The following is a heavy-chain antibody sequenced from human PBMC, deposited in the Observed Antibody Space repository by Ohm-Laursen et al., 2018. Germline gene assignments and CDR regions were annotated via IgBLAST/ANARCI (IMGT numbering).Heavy chain of an antibody. V-gene: IGHV6-1*01. Sequence: QTLSLTCAFSGDSVSSNRAAWNWIRHSPSRGLEWLGRTYYRSKGYNDYAVSVKSRITINPDTSKNQFSLQLNSVTPEDTAVYYCARARANYDILTGYYNWFDPWGQGTLVTVSS. CDR2: TYYRSKGYN. CDR1: GDSVSSNRAA. CDR3: ARARANYDILTGYYNWFDP. J-gene: IGHJ5*02. D-gene: IGHD3-9*01.